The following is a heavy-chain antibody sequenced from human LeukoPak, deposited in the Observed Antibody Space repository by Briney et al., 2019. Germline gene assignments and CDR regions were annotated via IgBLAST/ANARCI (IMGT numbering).Heavy chain of an antibody. J-gene: IGHJ3*02. CDR3: ARDFIEWEFNAFDI. V-gene: IGHV4-39*02. Sequence: PSETLSLTCTVSGGSISSSRYYWGWIRQPPGKGLEWIGSISYSGSTYYNPSLKSRVTISVDTSKNQFSLKLSSVTAADTAVYYCARDFIEWEFNAFDIWGQGTMVTVSS. D-gene: IGHD1-26*01. CDR1: GGSISSSRYY. CDR2: ISYSGST.